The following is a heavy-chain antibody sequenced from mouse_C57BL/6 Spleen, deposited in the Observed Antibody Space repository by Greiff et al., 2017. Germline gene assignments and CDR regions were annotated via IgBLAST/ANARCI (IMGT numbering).Heavy chain of an antibody. CDR3: ARHYGSSIAWFAY. CDR2: IHPNSGST. CDR1: GYTFTSYW. V-gene: IGHV1-64*01. D-gene: IGHD1-1*01. Sequence: QVQLQQPGAELVKPGASVKLSCKASGYTFTSYWMHWVKQRPGQGLEWIGMIHPNSGSTNYNEKFKSKATLTVDKSSSTAYMQLSRLTSEDSAVYYCARHYGSSIAWFAYWGQGTLVTVSA. J-gene: IGHJ3*01.